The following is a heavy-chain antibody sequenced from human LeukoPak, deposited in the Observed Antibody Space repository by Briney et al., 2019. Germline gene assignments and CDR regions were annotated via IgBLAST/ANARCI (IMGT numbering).Heavy chain of an antibody. CDR1: GYTFTSYG. Sequence: AASVKVSCKASGYTFTSYGISWVRHAPGQGLEWMGWISAYNGNTNYAQKLQGRVTMTTDTSTSTAYMELRSLRSDDTAVYYCARDHHPSYSSSSSDYWGQGTLVTVSS. J-gene: IGHJ4*02. V-gene: IGHV1-18*01. CDR2: ISAYNGNT. CDR3: ARDHHPSYSSSSSDY. D-gene: IGHD6-13*01.